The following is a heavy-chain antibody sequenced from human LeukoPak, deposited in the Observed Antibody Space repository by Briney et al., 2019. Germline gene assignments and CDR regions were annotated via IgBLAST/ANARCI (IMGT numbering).Heavy chain of an antibody. CDR1: AFTFSSYS. V-gene: IGHV3-48*02. D-gene: IGHD6-13*01. CDR2: ISSSSSTI. Sequence: GGSLRLSCAASAFTFSSYSMNWVRQAPGKGLEWVSYISSSSSTIYYADSVKGRFTISRDNAKNSLYLQMNSLRDEDTAVYYCASGGIGSSWYYYYYYAMDVWGQGTTVTVSS. CDR3: ASGGIGSSWYYYYYYAMDV. J-gene: IGHJ6*02.